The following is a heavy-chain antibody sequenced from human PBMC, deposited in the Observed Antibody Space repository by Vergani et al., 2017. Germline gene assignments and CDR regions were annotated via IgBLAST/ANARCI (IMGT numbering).Heavy chain of an antibody. V-gene: IGHV3-21*01. J-gene: IGHJ4*02. CDR1: GFTFSSYS. D-gene: IGHD2-2*01. CDR2: ISSSSSYI. Sequence: EVQLVESGGGLVKRGGSLRLSCAASGFTFSSYSMNWVRQAPGKGLEWVSSISSSSSYIHYSDSLKGRFTISRDNAKNSLSLQMNSLRAEDTAVYYCARDNRYCGTSTCLPANSFDFWGQGTLVTVSS. CDR3: ARDNRYCGTSTCLPANSFDF.